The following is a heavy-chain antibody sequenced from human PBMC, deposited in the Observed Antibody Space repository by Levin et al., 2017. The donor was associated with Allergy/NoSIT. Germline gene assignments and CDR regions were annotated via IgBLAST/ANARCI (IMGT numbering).Heavy chain of an antibody. CDR3: GGTVGSGDCSGGSCSNWFDP. Sequence: GGSLRLSCAASGFSFSDSYMTWIRQAPGKGLEWVSYISRRGDYANYADSVKGRFTISRDNAKNSLSLHMNSLRAEDTAVYYCGGTVGSGDCSGGSCSNWFDPWGQGTLVTVSS. V-gene: IGHV3-11*03. D-gene: IGHD2-15*01. CDR1: GFSFSDSY. J-gene: IGHJ5*02. CDR2: ISRRGDYA.